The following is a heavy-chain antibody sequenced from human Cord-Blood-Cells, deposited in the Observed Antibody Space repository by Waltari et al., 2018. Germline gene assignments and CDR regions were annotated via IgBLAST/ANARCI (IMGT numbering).Heavy chain of an antibody. CDR1: GGSVSSGSYY. CDR2: IYYSGST. D-gene: IGHD2-21*01. Sequence: QVQLQESGPGLVKPSETLSLTCTVSGGSVSSGSYYWSWIRQPPGKGLEWIGYIYYSGSTNYNPALKSRVTISVDTSKNQFSLKLSSVTAADTAVYYCARDGAYCGGDCYIGFDPWGQGTLVTVSS. V-gene: IGHV4-61*01. CDR3: ARDGAYCGGDCYIGFDP. J-gene: IGHJ5*02.